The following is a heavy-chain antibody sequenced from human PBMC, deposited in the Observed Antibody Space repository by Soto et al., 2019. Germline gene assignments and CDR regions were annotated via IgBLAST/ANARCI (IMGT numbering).Heavy chain of an antibody. CDR1: GFSFSSYA. Sequence: EVQLLESGGGLVEPGGSLRLSCTASGFSFSSYAMTWVRQAPGKGLEWVSSTTDDGGRTFYADSVKGRFTISRDNSNNGLYLQRNGLGAEDTALYYCAKGGGFGTGAYYNVAYWGQGTLVTVSS. V-gene: IGHV3-23*01. CDR2: TTDDGGRT. D-gene: IGHD3-10*01. J-gene: IGHJ4*02. CDR3: AKGGGFGTGAYYNVAY.